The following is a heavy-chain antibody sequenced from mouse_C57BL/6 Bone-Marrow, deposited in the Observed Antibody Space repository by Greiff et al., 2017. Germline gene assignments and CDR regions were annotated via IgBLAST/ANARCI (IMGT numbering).Heavy chain of an antibody. CDR2: IDPSDSYT. J-gene: IGHJ3*01. Sequence: QVQLQQPGAELVMPGASVKLSCKASGYTFTSYWMHWVKQRPGQGLEWIGEIDPSDSYTNYNQKFKGKATLTADKSSSTAYMQLSSLTSEDSAVYYCARGGGFAYWGQGTLVTVSA. CDR3: ARGGGFAY. CDR1: GYTFTSYW. V-gene: IGHV1-69*01.